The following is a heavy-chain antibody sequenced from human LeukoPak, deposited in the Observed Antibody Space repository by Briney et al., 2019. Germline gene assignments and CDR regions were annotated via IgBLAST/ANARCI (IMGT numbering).Heavy chain of an antibody. CDR1: GFSVSNNY. Sequence: GGSLRLSCAASGFSVSNNYMSWVRQAPGKGLEWVSAISGSGGSTYYADSVKGRFTISRDNSKNTLYLQMNSLRAEDTAVYYCAKGGRYSSSWYYFDYWGQGTLVTVSS. D-gene: IGHD6-13*01. V-gene: IGHV3-23*01. J-gene: IGHJ4*02. CDR2: ISGSGGST. CDR3: AKGGRYSSSWYYFDY.